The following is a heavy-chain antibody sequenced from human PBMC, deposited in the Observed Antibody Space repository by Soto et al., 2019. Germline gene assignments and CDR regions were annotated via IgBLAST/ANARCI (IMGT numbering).Heavy chain of an antibody. V-gene: IGHV3-15*01. D-gene: IGHD1-26*01. CDR1: GFTFSNVW. CDR2: IKSETDGGTT. Sequence: GGSLRLSCAASGFTFSNVWMSWVRQDPGKGMEWAGSIKSETDGGTTDYATPVKGRFTISRDDSKNTLYLQMNSLKTEDTAVYYCTTDRVEGGATGAFDIWGQGTMVTVSS. CDR3: TTDRVEGGATGAFDI. J-gene: IGHJ3*02.